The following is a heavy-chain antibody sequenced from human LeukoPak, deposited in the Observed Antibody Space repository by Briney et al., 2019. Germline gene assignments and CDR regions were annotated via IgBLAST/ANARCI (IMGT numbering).Heavy chain of an antibody. V-gene: IGHV3-48*03. CDR1: GFTFSTYE. CDR3: ARENGDYFDY. J-gene: IGHJ4*02. D-gene: IGHD4-17*01. Sequence: GESLRLSCAASGFTFSTYEMNWVRQAPGKGLEWVSYISSRGRTVYYADSVKGRLTISRDNAKNSLYLQMNSLRAEDTAVYYCARENGDYFDYWGQGTLVTVSS. CDR2: ISSRGRTV.